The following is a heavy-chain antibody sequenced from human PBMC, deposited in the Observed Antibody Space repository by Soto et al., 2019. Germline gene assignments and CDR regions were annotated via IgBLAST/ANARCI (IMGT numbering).Heavy chain of an antibody. CDR2: INHSGST. V-gene: IGHV4-34*01. CDR1: GGSFSGYY. CDR3: ARGLYYYGSGSYPGPFDY. Sequence: PSETLSLTCAVYGGSFSGYYWSWIRQPPGKGLEWIGEINHSGSTNYNPSLKSRVTISVDTSKNQFSLKLSSVTAADTAVYYCARGLYYYGSGSYPGPFDYWGQGTLVTVSS. D-gene: IGHD3-10*01. J-gene: IGHJ4*02.